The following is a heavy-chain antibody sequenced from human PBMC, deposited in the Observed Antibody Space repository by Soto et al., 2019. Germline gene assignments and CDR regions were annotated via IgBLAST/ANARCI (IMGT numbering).Heavy chain of an antibody. Sequence: EVQLVESGGGLVQPGGSLRLSCAASGFTVSSNYMSWVRQAPGKGLEWVSVIYTGGSTYYADSVKGRFTISRDNYKNTMYHQMNSRRAEDRAVYYYPNVPQRICQYYFDYWGQGTLVTVSS. CDR1: GFTVSSNY. J-gene: IGHJ4*02. CDR3: PNVPQRICQYYFDY. D-gene: IGHD2-15*01. V-gene: IGHV3-66*01. CDR2: IYTGGST.